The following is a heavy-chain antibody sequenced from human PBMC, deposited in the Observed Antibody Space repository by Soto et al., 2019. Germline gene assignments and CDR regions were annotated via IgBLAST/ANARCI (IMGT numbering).Heavy chain of an antibody. CDR1: GRSITSYD. D-gene: IGHD3-22*01. Sequence: QVVLQESGPGLVKPSETLSLTCSVSGRSITSYDWSWVRQPPAKGQEWIGYMYDNGITTQNHSLKSRVTMSADTSQYQFSLTLTSVAGADTSVYFCARTDDSNVYANEFDSWGQGIIVTVTS. V-gene: IGHV4-59*12. CDR2: MYDNGIT. J-gene: IGHJ4*02. CDR3: ARTDDSNVYANEFDS.